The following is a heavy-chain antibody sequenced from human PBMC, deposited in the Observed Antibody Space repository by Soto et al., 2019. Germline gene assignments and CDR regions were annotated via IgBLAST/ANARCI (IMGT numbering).Heavy chain of an antibody. D-gene: IGHD6-13*01. J-gene: IGHJ4*02. CDR2: ISYDGSNK. V-gene: IGHV3-30-3*01. Sequence: GGSLRLSCAASGFTFSSYAMHWVRQAPGKGLEWVAVISYDGSNKYYADSVKGRFTISRDNSKNTLYLQMNSLRAEDTAVYYCARDPIAAAGPYLDYWGQGT. CDR3: ARDPIAAAGPYLDY. CDR1: GFTFSSYA.